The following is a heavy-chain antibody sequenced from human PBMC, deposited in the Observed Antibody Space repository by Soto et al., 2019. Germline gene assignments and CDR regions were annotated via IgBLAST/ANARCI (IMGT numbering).Heavy chain of an antibody. Sequence: SETLSLTCTVSGGSISSGGYYWSWIRQHPGKGLEWIGYIYYSGSTYYNPSLKSRVTISIDTSKTQFSLKLSSVTAADTAVYYCARVGGMTTASSGFDPWGQGTLVTVSS. CDR1: GGSISSGGYY. V-gene: IGHV4-30-4*08. CDR2: IYYSGST. J-gene: IGHJ5*02. CDR3: ARVGGMTTASSGFDP. D-gene: IGHD4-17*01.